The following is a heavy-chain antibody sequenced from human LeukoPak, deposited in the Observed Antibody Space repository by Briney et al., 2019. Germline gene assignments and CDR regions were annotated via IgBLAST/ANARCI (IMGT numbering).Heavy chain of an antibody. CDR3: ARDHNDAFVN. V-gene: IGHV3-48*01. D-gene: IGHD1-1*01. CDR1: GFPFLEYR. Sequence: GGSLRLSCTASGFPFLEYRMNRVRHAPGQGLEWISYLGVDSGTTKSADSVRGRFTISTDKAKNSRYLQINSLRVEGTAVYYCARDHNDAFVNCGQGALVSVAS. J-gene: IGHJ4*02. CDR2: LGVDSGTT.